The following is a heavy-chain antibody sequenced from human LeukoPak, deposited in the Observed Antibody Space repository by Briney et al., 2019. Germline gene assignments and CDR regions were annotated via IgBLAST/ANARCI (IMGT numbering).Heavy chain of an antibody. CDR3: TTDWSSPGGFGEPRTDAFDI. D-gene: IGHD3-10*01. V-gene: IGHV3-15*01. J-gene: IGHJ3*02. Sequence: AGGSLRLSCAASGFTFSNAWMSWVRQAPGKGLEWVGRIKSKTDGGTTDYAAPVKGRFTISRDDSKNTLYLQMNSLKTEDTAVYYCTTDWSSPGGFGEPRTDAFDIWGQGTMVTVSS. CDR1: GFTFSNAW. CDR2: IKSKTDGGTT.